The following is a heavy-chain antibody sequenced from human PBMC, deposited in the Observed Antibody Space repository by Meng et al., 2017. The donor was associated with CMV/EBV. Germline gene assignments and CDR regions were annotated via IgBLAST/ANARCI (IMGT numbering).Heavy chain of an antibody. CDR3: AKPPYDYSNLYYFDY. CDR1: GFTFSSYG. CDR2: IRYDGSNK. J-gene: IGHJ4*02. V-gene: IGHV3-30*02. D-gene: IGHD4-11*01. Sequence: GGSLRLSCAASGFTFSSYGMHWVRQAPGKGLEWVAFIRYDGSNKYYADSVKGRFTISRDNSKNTLYLQMNSLRVEDTAVYYCAKPPYDYSNLYYFDYWGQGTLVTVSS.